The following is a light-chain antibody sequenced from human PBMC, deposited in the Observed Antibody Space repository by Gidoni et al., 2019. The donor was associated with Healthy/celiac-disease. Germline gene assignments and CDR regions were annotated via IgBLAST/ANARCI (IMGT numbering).Light chain of an antibody. J-gene: IGKJ2*01. CDR1: QSVSSSY. CDR2: GAS. CDR3: QQYGSSPRT. V-gene: IGKV3-20*01. Sequence: EIVLTQSPGTLSLSPGERATLPCRASQSVSSSYLAWYQQKPGQAPRLLIYGASSSATGIPDRFSGSGSGTDFTLTISRLEPEDFAVYYCQQYGSSPRTFGQGPSWRSN.